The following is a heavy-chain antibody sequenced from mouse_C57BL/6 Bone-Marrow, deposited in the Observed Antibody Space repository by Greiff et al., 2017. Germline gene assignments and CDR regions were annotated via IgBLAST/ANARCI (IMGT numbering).Heavy chain of an antibody. CDR2: MHPNGGSP. J-gene: IGHJ4*01. Sequence: LQQPGAELVKPGASVKLSCKASGYTFTNYWMHWVKQRPGQGLEWIGMMHPNGGSPDYNEKFKSEATLSVDKSSRTAYMELSSLTSEDSAVYYCARSYDYDDYTMDYWGQGTSVTVSS. D-gene: IGHD2-4*01. V-gene: IGHV1-64*01. CDR1: GYTFTNYW. CDR3: ARSYDYDDYTMDY.